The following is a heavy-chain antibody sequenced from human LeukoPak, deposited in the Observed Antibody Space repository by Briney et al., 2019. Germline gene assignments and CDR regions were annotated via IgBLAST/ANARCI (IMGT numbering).Heavy chain of an antibody. CDR1: GLTLSSYW. CDR2: IQQDGSEK. Sequence: PGGSLRLSCAASGLTLSSYWMSWVRQAPGRGLEWGANIQQDGSEKYYVDSVKGRFTISRDNAKNSLYLQMNSLRAEDTAVYYCARDAPLAVAGLFDYWGQGTLVTVSS. V-gene: IGHV3-7*01. CDR3: ARDAPLAVAGLFDY. D-gene: IGHD6-19*01. J-gene: IGHJ4*02.